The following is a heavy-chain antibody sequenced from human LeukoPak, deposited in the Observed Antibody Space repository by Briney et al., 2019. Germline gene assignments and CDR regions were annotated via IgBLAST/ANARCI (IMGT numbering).Heavy chain of an antibody. D-gene: IGHD3-3*01. CDR3: ARDNSVLRYLERSAPSVDY. J-gene: IGHJ4*02. CDR2: ISAFNGNT. V-gene: IGHV1-18*01. Sequence: GASVKVSCRASGYTFTRHGFIWVRQAPGQGLEWMGWISAFNGNTQYAQKFQGKVTMTTDTSTNIAYMDLRSLRSDDTAVYFCARDNSVLRYLERSAPSVDYWGQGTPVTVSS. CDR1: GYTFTRHG.